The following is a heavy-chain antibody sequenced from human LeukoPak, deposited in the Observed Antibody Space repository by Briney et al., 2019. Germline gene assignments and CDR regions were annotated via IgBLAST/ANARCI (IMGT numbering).Heavy chain of an antibody. CDR3: ARDTDSGGP. CDR1: GFTFSNYW. D-gene: IGHD6-19*01. V-gene: IGHV3-7*01. CDR2: IKPDGSEK. Sequence: GGPLRLSCAASGFTFSNYWMSWVRQPPGKRLEWVAHIKPDGSEKNYVDSVKGRFTLFRDDAKNSVYLQMNSLRVEDTAVYYCARDTDSGGPWGQGTPVTVSS. J-gene: IGHJ5*02.